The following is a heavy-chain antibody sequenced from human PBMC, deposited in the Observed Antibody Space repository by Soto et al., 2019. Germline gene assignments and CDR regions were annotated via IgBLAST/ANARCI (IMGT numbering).Heavy chain of an antibody. Sequence: GSLRLSCAASGFTFSSYSMNWVRQAPGKGLEWVSYISSSSSTIYYADSVKGRFTISRDNAKNSLYLQMNSLRDEDTAVYYCARDTYDSSGYYYVSVAFDIWGQGTMVTVSS. CDR1: GFTFSSYS. D-gene: IGHD3-22*01. CDR3: ARDTYDSSGYYYVSVAFDI. CDR2: ISSSSSTI. J-gene: IGHJ3*02. V-gene: IGHV3-48*02.